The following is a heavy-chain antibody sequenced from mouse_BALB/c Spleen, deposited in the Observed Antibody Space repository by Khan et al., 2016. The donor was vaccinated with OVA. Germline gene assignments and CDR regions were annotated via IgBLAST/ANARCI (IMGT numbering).Heavy chain of an antibody. D-gene: IGHD1-1*01. J-gene: IGHJ3*01. Sequence: VQLQQSGAELAKPGASVKMSCKASGYTFTSYWMNWVKQRPGQGLEWIGYINPSTGYSEFNQKLKDKATLTAEKSSSKAYMQLRSLTSDASAVYYCANHVSTSAWFAYWGQGTLVTVSA. CDR2: INPSTGYS. V-gene: IGHV1-7*01. CDR3: ANHVSTSAWFAY. CDR1: GYTFTSYW.